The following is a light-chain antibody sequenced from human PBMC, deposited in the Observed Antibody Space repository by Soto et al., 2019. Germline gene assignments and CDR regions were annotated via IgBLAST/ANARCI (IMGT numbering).Light chain of an antibody. V-gene: IGLV1-40*01. CDR3: QSYDSRRSGSVV. CDR2: GNS. CDR1: SSNIGAGYY. J-gene: IGLJ2*01. Sequence: QSVLTQPPSVSGAPGQRVTISCTGSSSNIGAGYYVHWYQQLPGTAPKLLLYGNSNRPSGVPVRFSGSKSGTSASLAITGLEAEDEADYYCQSYDSRRSGSVVFGGGTKLTVL.